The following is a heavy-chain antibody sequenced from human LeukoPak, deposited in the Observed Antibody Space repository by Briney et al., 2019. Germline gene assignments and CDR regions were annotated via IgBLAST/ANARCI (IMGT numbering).Heavy chain of an antibody. CDR2: IYYGGST. Sequence: PSETLSLTCTVSGGSIISSSYYWGWIRQPPGKGLEWIGNIYYGGSTNYNPSLKSRATMSVDTSMNQFSLKLISVTAADTAVYYCAKTIRVRGDAYNWFDPWGQGTPVTVSS. J-gene: IGHJ5*02. V-gene: IGHV4-39*01. CDR1: GGSIISSSYY. CDR3: AKTIRVRGDAYNWFDP. D-gene: IGHD3-10*01.